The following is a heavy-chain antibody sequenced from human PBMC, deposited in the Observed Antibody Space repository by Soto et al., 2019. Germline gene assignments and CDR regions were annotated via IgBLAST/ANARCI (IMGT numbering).Heavy chain of an antibody. V-gene: IGHV1-18*01. CDR1: GYTFTSYG. Sequence: SVKVSCKASGYTFTSYGISWVRQAPGQGLEWMGWISAYNGNTNYAQKLQGRVTMTTDTSTSTAYMELRSLRSDDTAVYYCARVQLSITIFGVVIIQGWFAPWGQGTLVTVSS. D-gene: IGHD3-3*01. J-gene: IGHJ5*02. CDR3: ARVQLSITIFGVVIIQGWFAP. CDR2: ISAYNGNT.